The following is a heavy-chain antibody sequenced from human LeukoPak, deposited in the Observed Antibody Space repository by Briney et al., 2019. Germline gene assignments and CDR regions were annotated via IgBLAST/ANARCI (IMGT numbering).Heavy chain of an antibody. CDR3: ARGSTPDY. CDR2: ISYSGST. D-gene: IGHD1-26*01. CDR1: GVSVTNHY. V-gene: IGHV4-59*02. J-gene: IGHJ4*02. Sequence: PSDTLSLTCSVSGVSVTNHYWNWIRQPPGKGLEWIGYISYSGSTNYNPSLKSRVTMSLDTSKSQFSLKLSSVTAADTAVYYCARGSTPDYWGQGTLVTVSS.